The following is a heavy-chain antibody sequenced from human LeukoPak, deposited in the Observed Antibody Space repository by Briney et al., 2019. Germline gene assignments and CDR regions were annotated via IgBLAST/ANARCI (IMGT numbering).Heavy chain of an antibody. CDR1: GFTFSSYA. CDR3: ARTMYYYDSSGIDAFDI. D-gene: IGHD3-22*01. Sequence: GGSLRLSCAASGFTFSSYAMHWVRQAPGKGLEWVAVISYDGSNKYYADSVKGRFTISRDNSKNTLYLQMNSLRAEDTAVYYCARTMYYYDSSGIDAFDIWGQGTMVTVSS. J-gene: IGHJ3*02. CDR2: ISYDGSNK. V-gene: IGHV3-30*04.